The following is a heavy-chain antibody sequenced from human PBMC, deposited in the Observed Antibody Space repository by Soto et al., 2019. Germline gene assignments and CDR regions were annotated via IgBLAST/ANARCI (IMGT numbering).Heavy chain of an antibody. J-gene: IGHJ4*02. CDR1: GGSVSSGSFY. D-gene: IGHD2-2*01. CDR2: IYYTGSN. Sequence: ETLSLTCTVSGGSVSSGSFYWSWIRQPPGKGLEWIGYIYYTGSNTYNPSLKSRVTMSADTSQNQFSLRLSSVTAADTAVYYCARGYCTSTSCSIFNYWGQGTQVTVSS. CDR3: ARGYCTSTSCSIFNY. V-gene: IGHV4-61*01.